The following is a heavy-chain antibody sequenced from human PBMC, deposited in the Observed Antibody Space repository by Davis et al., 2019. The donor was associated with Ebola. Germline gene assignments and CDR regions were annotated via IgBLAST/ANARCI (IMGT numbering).Heavy chain of an antibody. V-gene: IGHV4-59*01. CDR1: GGSISSYY. D-gene: IGHD2-21*02. CDR3: AREMGDSSFDY. J-gene: IGHJ4*02. CDR2: IYYSGST. Sequence: SETLSLTCTVSGGSISSYYWSWIRQPPGKGLEWIGYIYYSGSTNYNPSLKSRVTISVDTSKNQFSLKLSSVTAVDTAVYYCAREMGDSSFDYWGQGTLVTVSS.